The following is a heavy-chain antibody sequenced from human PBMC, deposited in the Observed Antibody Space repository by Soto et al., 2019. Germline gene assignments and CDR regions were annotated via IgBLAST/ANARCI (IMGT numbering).Heavy chain of an antibody. D-gene: IGHD2-21*01. V-gene: IGHV4-31*03. J-gene: IGHJ5*02. CDR2: IYVTGAV. CDR1: GAALNGGNYY. CDR3: ARLRIATNNYKWFDP. Sequence: PSETLSLTCSVSGAALNGGNYYWSWIRQVPGKGLEWIGHIYVTGAVDYNPSLRDRITIPQDTSERQFSLNLRLVTAADTAVYYCARLRIATNNYKWFDPWGQGTLVTVSS.